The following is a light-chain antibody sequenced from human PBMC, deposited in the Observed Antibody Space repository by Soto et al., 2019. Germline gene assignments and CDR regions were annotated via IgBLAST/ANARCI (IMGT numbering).Light chain of an antibody. CDR2: DVS. CDR1: SSDVGGYNY. Sequence: QSALTQPRSVSGSPGQSVTISCTGTSSDVGGYNYVSWCQQHPGKAPKLMIYDVSKRPSGVPDRFSGSKSGNTASLTISGLQAEDEADYYCCSYAGSYTLVVFGGGTKVTVL. J-gene: IGLJ2*01. CDR3: CSYAGSYTLVV. V-gene: IGLV2-11*01.